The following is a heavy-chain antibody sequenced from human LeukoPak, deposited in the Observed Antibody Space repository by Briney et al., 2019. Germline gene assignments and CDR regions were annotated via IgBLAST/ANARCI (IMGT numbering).Heavy chain of an antibody. V-gene: IGHV4-34*01. CDR2: INHSGST. Sequence: SETLSLTCAVYGGSFSGYYWSWIRQPPGKGLEWIGEINHSGSTNYNPSLKSRVTISVDTSKNQFSLKLSSVTAADTAVYYCARILDYDILTGLGDAFDIWGQGTMVTVSS. J-gene: IGHJ3*02. D-gene: IGHD3-9*01. CDR1: GGSFSGYY. CDR3: ARILDYDILTGLGDAFDI.